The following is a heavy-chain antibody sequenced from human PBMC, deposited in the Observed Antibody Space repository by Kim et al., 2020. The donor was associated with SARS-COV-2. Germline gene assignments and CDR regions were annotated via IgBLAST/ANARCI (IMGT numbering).Heavy chain of an antibody. V-gene: IGHV3-23*01. J-gene: IGHJ3*02. D-gene: IGHD6-6*01. CDR3: AKGASSLLADASDI. Sequence: GGSLRLSCAASGFSFSRYAMSWVRQAPGKGLEWVSVISRSGGDTYYADSVEGRFTISRDNSKNTLYLQMHSLRADDTAVFYCAKGASSLLADASDIWGQGTMVTVSS. CDR1: GFSFSRYA. CDR2: ISRSGGDT.